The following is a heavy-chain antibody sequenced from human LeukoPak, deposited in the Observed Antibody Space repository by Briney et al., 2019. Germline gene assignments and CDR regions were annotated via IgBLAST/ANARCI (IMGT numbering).Heavy chain of an antibody. CDR2: ISSNGGST. V-gene: IGHV3-64*01. CDR1: GVTFSSYA. Sequence: GGSLRLSCAASGVTFSSYAMRWVRQAPGKGLEYVSAISSNGGSTYYANSVKGRFTISRENSKNTLYIQMDRLRAEDRAVYYCASSSVAYSYDSSGYSPVYYFDFWGQGTLVTVSS. J-gene: IGHJ4*02. CDR3: ASSSVAYSYDSSGYSPVYYFDF. D-gene: IGHD3-22*01.